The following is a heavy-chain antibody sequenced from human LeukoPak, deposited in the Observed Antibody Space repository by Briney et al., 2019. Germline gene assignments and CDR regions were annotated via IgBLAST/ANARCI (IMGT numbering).Heavy chain of an antibody. CDR3: ARIGAYYDLDY. V-gene: IGHV3-48*03. J-gene: IGHJ4*02. CDR2: NSSSGSSI. Sequence: PGGSLRLSCAASGFTFISYEMNWVRQAPGKGLEWVSYNSSSGSSIYYADSVKGRFTISRDNAKNSLYLQMNSLRAEDTAVYYCARIGAYYDLDYWGQGTLVTVSS. CDR1: GFTFISYE. D-gene: IGHD3-22*01.